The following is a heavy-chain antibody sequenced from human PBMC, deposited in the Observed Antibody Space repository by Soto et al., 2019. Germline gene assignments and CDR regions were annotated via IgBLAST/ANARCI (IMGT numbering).Heavy chain of an antibody. Sequence: EVQLVESGGGLVQPGRSLRLSCAASGFTFDDYAMHWVRQAPGKGLEWVSGISWNSGSIGYADSVKGLFTISRDNANNSLYLQMNSLRAEDTAFYYCASYYDSIGYPTFDYWFQGTLVTVSS. J-gene: IGHJ4*02. CDR1: GFTFDDYA. V-gene: IGHV3-9*01. D-gene: IGHD3-22*01. CDR2: ISWNSGSI. CDR3: ASYYDSIGYPTFDY.